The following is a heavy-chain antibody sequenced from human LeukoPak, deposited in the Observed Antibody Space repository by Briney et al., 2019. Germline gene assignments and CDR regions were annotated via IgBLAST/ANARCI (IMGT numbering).Heavy chain of an antibody. CDR2: IIPIFGTA. CDR3: ARERKTYYYDSSGYGW. CDR1: GGTFSSYA. Sequence: SVKVSCKASGGTFSSYAISWVRQAPGQGLEWMGGIIPIFGTANYAQKFQGRVTMTRDTSISTAYMELSRLRSDDTAVYYCARERKTYYYDSSGYGWWGQGTLVTVSS. J-gene: IGHJ4*02. V-gene: IGHV1-69*05. D-gene: IGHD3-22*01.